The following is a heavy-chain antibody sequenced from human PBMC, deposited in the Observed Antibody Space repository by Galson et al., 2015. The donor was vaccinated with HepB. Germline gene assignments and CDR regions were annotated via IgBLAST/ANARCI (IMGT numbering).Heavy chain of an antibody. D-gene: IGHD2-2*01. V-gene: IGHV5-10-1*01. Sequence: QSGAEVKKPGESLRISCKGSGYISTTYWINWVRQMPGKGLEWMGRIDPSDFYTDYSPSFQGHVSISADKSVNTAFLYWSSLKASDTAIYYCARQSKIVVPAADQIVIGVWGQGTTVTVSS. J-gene: IGHJ6*02. CDR3: ARQSKIVVPAADQIVIGV. CDR2: IDPSDFYT. CDR1: GYISTTYW.